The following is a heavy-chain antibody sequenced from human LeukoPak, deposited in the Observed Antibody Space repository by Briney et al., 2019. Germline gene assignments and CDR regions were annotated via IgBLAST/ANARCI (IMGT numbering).Heavy chain of an antibody. CDR3: ARTSLGYYGSGSYYSTEYYFHY. CDR1: GASINNYF. Sequence: SETLSLTCIVSGASINNYFWTWIRQPAGKGLEWIGRIYSGGSTIYNPSLNSRVTMSLDTSKNQFSLKLSSVTAADTAVYYCARTSLGYYGSGSYYSTEYYFHYWGQGTLVTVSS. J-gene: IGHJ4*02. CDR2: IYSGGST. D-gene: IGHD3-10*01. V-gene: IGHV4-4*07.